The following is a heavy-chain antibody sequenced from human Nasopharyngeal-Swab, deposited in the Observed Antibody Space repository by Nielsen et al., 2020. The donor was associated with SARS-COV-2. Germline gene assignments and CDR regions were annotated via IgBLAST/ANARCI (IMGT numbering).Heavy chain of an antibody. Sequence: GESLKISCAASGFTFSSYWMSWVRQAPGKGLEWVANIKQDRSEKYYVDSVKGRFTISRDNAKNSLYLQMNSLRAEDTAVYYCARVLDGASLRRYYYYYYGMDVWGQGTTVTVSS. V-gene: IGHV3-7*01. CDR3: ARVLDGASLRRYYYYYYGMDV. D-gene: IGHD5-24*01. J-gene: IGHJ6*02. CDR2: IKQDRSEK. CDR1: GFTFSSYW.